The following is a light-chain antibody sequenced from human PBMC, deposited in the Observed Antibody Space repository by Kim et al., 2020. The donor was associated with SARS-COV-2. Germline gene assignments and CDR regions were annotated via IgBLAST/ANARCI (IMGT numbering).Light chain of an antibody. Sequence: APGKTARMTCGGNNIGGNSVHWYQQKPGQAPVLVIYYDSDRPSGIPERFSGSKAATTATLTISRVEAGDEADYYCQVWDTGTDDYVFGAGTKVTVL. V-gene: IGLV3-21*01. CDR2: YDS. CDR1: NIGGNS. CDR3: QVWDTGTDDYV. J-gene: IGLJ6*01.